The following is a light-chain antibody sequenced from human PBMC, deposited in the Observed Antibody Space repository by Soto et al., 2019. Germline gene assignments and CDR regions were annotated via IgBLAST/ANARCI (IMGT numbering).Light chain of an antibody. V-gene: IGKV3-11*01. CDR2: DAS. J-gene: IGKJ4*01. CDR3: QQRSNWPPVT. CDR1: QSVKNY. Sequence: EIVLTQSPATLSLSPGERATLSCRASQSVKNYLAGYQQKPGQAPRLLIYDASNRATGIPARFSGSGSGTDFTLTISSLEPEDSAVYYCQQRSNWPPVTFGGGTKVEIK.